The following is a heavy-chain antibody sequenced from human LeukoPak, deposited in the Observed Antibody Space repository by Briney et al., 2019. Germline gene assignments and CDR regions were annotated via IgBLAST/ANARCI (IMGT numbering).Heavy chain of an antibody. V-gene: IGHV4-59*12. J-gene: IGHJ4*02. CDR3: ARVVYGVYQDY. D-gene: IGHD4-17*01. Sequence: SETLSLTCTVSGGSISSYYWSWIRQPPGKGLEWIGYIYYSGSTNYNPSLKSRVTISVDKSKNQFSLKLSSVTAADTAVYYCARVVYGVYQDYWGQGTLVTVSS. CDR2: IYYSGST. CDR1: GGSISSYY.